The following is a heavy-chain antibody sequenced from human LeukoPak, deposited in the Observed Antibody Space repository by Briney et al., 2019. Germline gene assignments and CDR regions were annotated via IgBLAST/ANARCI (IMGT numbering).Heavy chain of an antibody. CDR3: ARGTTGTTLDDY. CDR1: GYTFTGYY. V-gene: IGHV1-2*02. J-gene: IGHJ4*02. Sequence: ASVKVSCKASGYTFTGYYVHWVRQAPGQGLEWMGWINPNSGGTNYAQKFQGRVTMTRDTSISTAYMELSRLGSDDTAVYYCARGTTGTTLDDYWGQGTLVTVSS. CDR2: INPNSGGT. D-gene: IGHD1-1*01.